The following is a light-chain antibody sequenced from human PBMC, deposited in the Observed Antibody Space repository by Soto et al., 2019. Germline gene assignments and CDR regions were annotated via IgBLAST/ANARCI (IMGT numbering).Light chain of an antibody. CDR3: QQYGSSPPSST. Sequence: EIVLTQSPGTLSLSPGERATLSCRASQRVSSGYLAWYQHKPGQAPRLLIYGASNRATDIPDRFSGRGSGTDFTLTISRLEPEDFAVYYCQQYGSSPPSSTFGQGTRLEI. CDR2: GAS. V-gene: IGKV3-20*01. J-gene: IGKJ5*01. CDR1: QRVSSGY.